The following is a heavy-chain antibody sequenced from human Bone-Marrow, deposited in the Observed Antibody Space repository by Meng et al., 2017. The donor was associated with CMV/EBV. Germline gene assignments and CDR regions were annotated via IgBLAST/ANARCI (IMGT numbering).Heavy chain of an antibody. D-gene: IGHD2-2*01. V-gene: IGHV4-39*07. J-gene: IGHJ4*02. CDR2: IYYSGST. Sequence: GSLRLSCTVSGGSISSSSYYWGWIRQPPGKGLEWIGSIYYSGSTYYNPSLKSRVTISVDTSKNQFSLKLSSVTAADTAVYYCARVPRMNIVVFTDKGGFDYWGQGTLVTVSS. CDR1: GGSISSSSYY. CDR3: ARVPRMNIVVFTDKGGFDY.